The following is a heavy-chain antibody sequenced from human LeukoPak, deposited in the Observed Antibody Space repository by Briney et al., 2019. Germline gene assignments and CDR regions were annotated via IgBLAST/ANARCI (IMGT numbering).Heavy chain of an antibody. CDR3: AHTRGIAVAGKRVDAFDI. V-gene: IGHV1-69*04. Sequence: PGGSLKLSCAASGFTFSSYAISWVRQAPGQGLEWMGRIIPILGIANYAQKFQGRVTITADKSTSTAYMELSSLRSEDTAVYYCAHTRGIAVAGKRVDAFDIWGQGTMVTVSS. J-gene: IGHJ3*02. D-gene: IGHD6-19*01. CDR1: GFTFSSYA. CDR2: IIPILGIA.